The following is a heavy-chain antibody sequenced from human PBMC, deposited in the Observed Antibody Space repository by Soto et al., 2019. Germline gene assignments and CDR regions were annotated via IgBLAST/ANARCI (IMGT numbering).Heavy chain of an antibody. Sequence: EVQLVESGGVLVQPGGSLRLSCAASGFTFSTYWMHWVRQAPGKGLVWLSRINGDGSDTVYADSVKGRFTISRDNAKNTPYLQMKSLRAEDTAVYYCTRSITGFSYADSWGQGTLVTVSA. CDR2: INGDGSDT. J-gene: IGHJ4*02. CDR3: TRSITGFSYADS. V-gene: IGHV3-74*01. CDR1: GFTFSTYW. D-gene: IGHD2-2*01.